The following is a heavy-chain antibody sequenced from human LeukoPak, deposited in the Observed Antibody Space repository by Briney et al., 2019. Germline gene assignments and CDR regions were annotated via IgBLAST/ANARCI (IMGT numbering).Heavy chain of an antibody. Sequence: ASVKVPCKASGYIFTRYYIHWVRQAPGQGLEWMGIINPGGGTTSYEQKFQGRLTVTRDTPTSTVYMELRSLRSEDTAVYYCARQVATKVTNAVDIWGQGTLVTVSS. V-gene: IGHV1-46*01. CDR1: GYIFTRYY. J-gene: IGHJ3*02. CDR2: INPGGGTT. CDR3: ARQVATKVTNAVDI. D-gene: IGHD5-18*01.